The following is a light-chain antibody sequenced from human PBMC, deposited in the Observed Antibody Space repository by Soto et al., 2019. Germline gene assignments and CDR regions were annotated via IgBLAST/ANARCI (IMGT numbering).Light chain of an antibody. Sequence: EIVLTQSPGTLSLSPGERATLSCRASQSVSSSYLAWYQQKPGQAPRLLIDGASSRATGIPDRFSSSGSGTDFTLTISILAPEDFAVYYCQQYGSSPQTFGQVTDVEIK. CDR1: QSVSSSY. CDR2: GAS. V-gene: IGKV3-20*01. J-gene: IGKJ1*01. CDR3: QQYGSSPQT.